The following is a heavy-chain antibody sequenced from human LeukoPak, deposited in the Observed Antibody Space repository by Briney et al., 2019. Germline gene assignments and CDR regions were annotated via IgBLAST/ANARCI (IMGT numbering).Heavy chain of an antibody. V-gene: IGHV4-34*01. Sequence: SETLSLTCAVYGGSFSGYYWSWIRQPPGKGLEWIGEINHSGSTNYNPSLKSRVTISVDTSKNQFSLKLSSVTAADTAVYYCARDHYGSGNPFDPWGQGTLVTVSS. D-gene: IGHD3-10*01. CDR2: INHSGST. CDR1: GGSFSGYY. CDR3: ARDHYGSGNPFDP. J-gene: IGHJ5*02.